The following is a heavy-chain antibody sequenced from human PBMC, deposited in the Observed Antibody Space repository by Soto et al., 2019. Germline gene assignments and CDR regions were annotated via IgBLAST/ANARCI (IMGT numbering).Heavy chain of an antibody. Sequence: GGSLRLSCAASGFPFSSYSMSWVRPAPGKGLEWVAAISGSGGGTYYADSVKGRFTISRDNSKNTLYLQMDSLRAEDTAVYYCAKGKGESDYYCMDDWGQGTTVTVSS. CDR1: GFPFSSYS. CDR3: AKGKGESDYYCMDD. D-gene: IGHD3-16*01. J-gene: IGHJ6*02. CDR2: ISGSGGGT. V-gene: IGHV3-23*01.